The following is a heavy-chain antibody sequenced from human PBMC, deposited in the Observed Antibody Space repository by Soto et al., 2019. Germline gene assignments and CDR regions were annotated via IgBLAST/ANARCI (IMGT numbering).Heavy chain of an antibody. CDR1: GFIFNNYG. V-gene: IGHV3-30*18. D-gene: IGHD2-15*01. CDR2: ISYDGNKK. J-gene: IGHJ4*02. CDR3: AKDNCSGGDCFSRFDC. Sequence: GGSLRLSCVPSGFIFNNYGMHWVRQAPCKALEWVAVISYDGNKKDYGDSVKGRFTISRDNSKNMLYLQMSSLRAEDTAVYYCAKDNCSGGDCFSRFDCWGQGTQVTVSS.